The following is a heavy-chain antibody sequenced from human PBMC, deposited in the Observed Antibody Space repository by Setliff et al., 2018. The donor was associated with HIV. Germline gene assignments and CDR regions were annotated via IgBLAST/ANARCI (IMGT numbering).Heavy chain of an antibody. CDR3: ARAGIWNYYFDY. CDR2: INPSGGST. CDR1: GYTFTSYD. J-gene: IGHJ4*02. V-gene: IGHV1-46*01. D-gene: IGHD1-7*01. Sequence: GASVKVSCKASGYTFTSYDISWLRQAPGQGPEWMGIINPSGGSTSYAQKFQSRVTITRDTSASTAYMELSSLRSEDMAVYYCARAGIWNYYFDYWGQGTLVTVS.